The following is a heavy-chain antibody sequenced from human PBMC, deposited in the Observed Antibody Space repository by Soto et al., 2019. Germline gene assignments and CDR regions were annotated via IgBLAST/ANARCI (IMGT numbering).Heavy chain of an antibody. CDR1: GCTFTSYG. CDR2: ISAYNGNT. Sequence: VASVKVSCKASGCTFTSYGISWVRQAPGQGLEWMGWISAYNGNTNYAQKLQGRVTMTTDTSTSTAYMELRSLRSDDTAVYYCARGSDSSDDNDNSFDYWGQGTLVTVSS. V-gene: IGHV1-18*01. CDR3: ARGSDSSDDNDNSFDY. D-gene: IGHD6-19*01. J-gene: IGHJ4*02.